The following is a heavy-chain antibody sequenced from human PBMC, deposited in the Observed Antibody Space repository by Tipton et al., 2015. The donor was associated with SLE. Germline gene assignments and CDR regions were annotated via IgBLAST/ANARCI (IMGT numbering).Heavy chain of an antibody. CDR3: ARDSGYDPYWYLDL. D-gene: IGHD5-12*01. CDR2: IKQDGSER. J-gene: IGHJ2*01. V-gene: IGHV3-7*01. CDR1: GFTFSDYW. Sequence: SLRLSCVASGFTFSDYWMSWVRQAPGKGLEWVANIKQDGSERYYVDSVKGRFTISRDNAKNSLYLQMNGLRGDDTGVYYCARDSGYDPYWYLDLWGRGTLATVSS.